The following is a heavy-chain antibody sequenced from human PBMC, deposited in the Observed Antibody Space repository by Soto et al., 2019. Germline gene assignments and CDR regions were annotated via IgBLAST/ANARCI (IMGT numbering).Heavy chain of an antibody. V-gene: IGHV3-11*06. Sequence: QVHLVDSGGGLVKPGGSLRLACAASGFSFDDSYMSWIRQAPGKGLEWLSYISGGSSYTNYADSVKGRFTISRDNAKRSLYLEMNSLRADDTAVYYCAKTIVAASGYYFDHWGQGNLVTVSS. CDR3: AKTIVAASGYYFDH. D-gene: IGHD2-21*01. CDR2: ISGGSSYT. J-gene: IGHJ4*02. CDR1: GFSFDDSY.